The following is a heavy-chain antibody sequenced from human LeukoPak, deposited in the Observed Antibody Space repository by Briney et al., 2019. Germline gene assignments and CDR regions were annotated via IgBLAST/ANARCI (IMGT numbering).Heavy chain of an antibody. J-gene: IGHJ4*02. CDR1: GVSISSSNSY. CDR2: IYYSGNT. Sequence: SETLSLTCTVSGVSISSSNSYSGWIRQPPGKGLEWIGSIYYSGNTYYNASLKSQVSISIDTSKNQFSLRLTSVTAADTAVYYCARQTGSGLFILPGGQGTLVTVSS. V-gene: IGHV4-39*01. CDR3: ARQTGSGLFILP. D-gene: IGHD3/OR15-3a*01.